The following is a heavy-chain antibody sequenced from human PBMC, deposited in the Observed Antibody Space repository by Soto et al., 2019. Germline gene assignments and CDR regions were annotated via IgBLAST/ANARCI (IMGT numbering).Heavy chain of an antibody. V-gene: IGHV3-7*03. J-gene: IGHJ4*02. CDR2: IKQDGSEK. D-gene: IGHD6-13*01. Sequence: EVQLVESGGGLVQPGGSLRLSCAASGFTFSSYWMSWVRQAPGKGLEWVANIKQDGSEKYYVDSVKGRFTISRDNAKNSLYLQMNSLRAEDTAVYYCARIRIAAAWRRGSFDYWGQGTLVTVSS. CDR3: ARIRIAAAWRRGSFDY. CDR1: GFTFSSYW.